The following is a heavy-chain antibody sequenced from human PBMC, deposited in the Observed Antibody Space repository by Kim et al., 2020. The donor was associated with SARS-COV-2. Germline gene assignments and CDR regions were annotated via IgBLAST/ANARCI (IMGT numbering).Heavy chain of an antibody. D-gene: IGHD1-26*01. CDR2: IGGDGTGA. V-gene: IGHV3-74*01. Sequence: GGSLRLFCAASGITFSSYWMHWVRQAPGKGLVWVSNIGGDGTGAKYADSVKGRFTISRDNAKNTLYLQMNNLRPEDAAVYYCARYSGSAFDIWGQGTMVSVSS. CDR3: ARYSGSAFDI. J-gene: IGHJ3*02. CDR1: GITFSSYW.